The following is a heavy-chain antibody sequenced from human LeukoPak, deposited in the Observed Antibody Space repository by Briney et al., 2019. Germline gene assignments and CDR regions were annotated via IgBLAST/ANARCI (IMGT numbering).Heavy chain of an antibody. V-gene: IGHV3-13*01. CDR2: IGTAGDT. CDR1: GFTFSNHA. CDR3: VRQQTPHGNFDY. D-gene: IGHD1-26*01. J-gene: IGHJ4*02. Sequence: PGGSLRLSCATSGFTFSNHAMHWVRQASGKGLEWVSAIGTAGDTFYPGSVKGRFTISRENAQNSLSLQMNSLRAEDTAVYYCVRQQTPHGNFDYWGQGTLVTVSS.